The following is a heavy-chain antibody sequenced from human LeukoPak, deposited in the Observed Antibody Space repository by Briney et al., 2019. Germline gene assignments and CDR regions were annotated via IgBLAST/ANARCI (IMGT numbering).Heavy chain of an antibody. D-gene: IGHD4-17*01. V-gene: IGHV3-23*01. CDR2: ISVSGGRT. CDR3: APGNDYGDY. CDR1: GFTFSSYA. Sequence: GGSLRLSCAASGFTFSSYAMSWVRQAPGKGLEWVSAISVSGGRTYYADSVKGRFTISRDNSKNTLYLQMNSLRAEDTAVYYCAPGNDYGDYWGQGTLVTVSS. J-gene: IGHJ4*02.